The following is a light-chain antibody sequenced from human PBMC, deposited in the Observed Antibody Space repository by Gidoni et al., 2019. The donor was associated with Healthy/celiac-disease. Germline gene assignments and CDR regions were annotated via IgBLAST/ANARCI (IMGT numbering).Light chain of an antibody. CDR1: QSVLYSSNNKNY. CDR3: QQYYSTPFT. J-gene: IGKJ3*01. V-gene: IGKV4-1*01. Sequence: DIVMTQSPDSLAVSLGERATINCKSSQSVLYSSNNKNYLAWYQQKPGQPHTLLIYWASTRESGVPDRFSGSGSGTDFTLTISSLQAEDVAVYYCQQYYSTPFTFGPGTKVDIK. CDR2: WAS.